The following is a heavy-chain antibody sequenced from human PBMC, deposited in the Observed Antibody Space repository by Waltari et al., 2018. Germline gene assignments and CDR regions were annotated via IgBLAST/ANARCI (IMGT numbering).Heavy chain of an antibody. CDR3: ARGYSSGWDEYFQH. D-gene: IGHD6-19*01. Sequence: EVQLLESGGGLVQPGGSLRLSCAASGFNFSSYDMSWVRQAAGKGLEWVSVIDSGGSTYYADSVKGRFTISRDNSKNSLYLQMNSLRAEDTAVYYCARGYSSGWDEYFQHWGQGTLVTVSS. V-gene: IGHV3-23*03. CDR2: IDSGGST. CDR1: GFNFSSYD. J-gene: IGHJ1*01.